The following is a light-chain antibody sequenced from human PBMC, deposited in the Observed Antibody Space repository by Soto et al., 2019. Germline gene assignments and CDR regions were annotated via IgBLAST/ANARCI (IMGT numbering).Light chain of an antibody. Sequence: QSALTQPASVSGSPGQSITISCTGTSSDVGGYNYVSWYQQHPGTAPNLMISEVSKRPSGVSTRFSGSKSGNTASLTISGLQAEDEADYYCSSYSSSSLYVFGSGTKVTVL. CDR1: SSDVGGYNY. CDR2: EVS. V-gene: IGLV2-14*01. CDR3: SSYSSSSLYV. J-gene: IGLJ1*01.